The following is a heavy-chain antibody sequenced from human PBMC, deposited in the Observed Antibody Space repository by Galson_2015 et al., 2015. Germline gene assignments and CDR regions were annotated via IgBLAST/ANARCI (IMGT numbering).Heavy chain of an antibody. D-gene: IGHD4-17*01. CDR3: ARAGARYGARVYYDL. J-gene: IGHJ4*02. CDR2: INQAGDEE. Sequence: SLRLSCAASGFTSSAYYMTWVRQAPGGGLEWVTNINQAGDEENYVDSVKGRFTIYKDNAENSLYLQMDSLRVEDTAVYYCARAGARYGARVYYDLWGQGTLVTVSS. V-gene: IGHV3-7*04. CDR1: GFTSSAYY.